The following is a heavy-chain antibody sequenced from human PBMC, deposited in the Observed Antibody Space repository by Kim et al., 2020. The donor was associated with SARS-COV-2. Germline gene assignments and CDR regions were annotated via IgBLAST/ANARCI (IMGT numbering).Heavy chain of an antibody. J-gene: IGHJ3*02. V-gene: IGHV1-2*02. CDR1: GYTFTGYY. D-gene: IGHD3-3*01. CDR2: INTNSGDT. Sequence: ASVKVSCKASGYTFTGYYIHWVRQAPGQGLEWMGWINTNSGDTNYAQKLQGRVTVTSDTSIRTAYMELSRLRYDDTAVYYCASDLAESGDNALDIWGQGT. CDR3: ASDLAESGDNALDI.